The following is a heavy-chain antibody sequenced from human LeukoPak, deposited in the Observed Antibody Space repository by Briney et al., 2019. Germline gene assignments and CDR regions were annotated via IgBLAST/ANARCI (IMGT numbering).Heavy chain of an antibody. J-gene: IGHJ5*02. CDR3: ARDFIDTYYYDSSAP. V-gene: IGHV3-23*01. CDR1: GFTFSSYG. CDR2: ISGSGGST. Sequence: HPGGSLRLSCAASGFTFSSYGMSWVRQAPGKGLEWVSAISGSGGSTYYADSVKGRFTISRDNSKNTLYLQMNSLRAEDTAVYYCARDFIDTYYYDSSAPWGQGTLVTVSS. D-gene: IGHD3-22*01.